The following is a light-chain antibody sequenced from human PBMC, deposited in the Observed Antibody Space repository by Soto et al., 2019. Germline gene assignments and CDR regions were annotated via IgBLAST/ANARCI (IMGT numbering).Light chain of an antibody. J-gene: IGKJ5*01. Sequence: EIVMTQSPATLSVSPGERATLSCRASQSVSSYLAWYQQKPGQAPRLLIYDASNRATGIPTRFSGSGSETDFTLTISSLEPEDFAVYYCQQRSTWPPITFGQGTRLEIK. V-gene: IGKV3-11*01. CDR1: QSVSSY. CDR3: QQRSTWPPIT. CDR2: DAS.